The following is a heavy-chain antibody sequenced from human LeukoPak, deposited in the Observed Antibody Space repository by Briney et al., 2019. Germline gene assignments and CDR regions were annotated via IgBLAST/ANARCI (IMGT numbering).Heavy chain of an antibody. J-gene: IGHJ6*04. CDR2: IYYSGST. CDR3: ASAPYYDILTGYYIRYGMEV. CDR1: GGSVSSGSYY. D-gene: IGHD3-9*01. Sequence: SETLSLTCTVSGGSVSSGSYYRSWIRQPPGKGLESIGYIYYSGSTNYNPSLKSRVTISVDTSKNQFSLKLSSVTAADTAVYYCASAPYYDILTGYYIRYGMEVWGKGTTVTVSS. V-gene: IGHV4-61*01.